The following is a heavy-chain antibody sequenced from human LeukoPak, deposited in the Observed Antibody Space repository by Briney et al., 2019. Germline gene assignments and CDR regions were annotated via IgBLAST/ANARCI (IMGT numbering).Heavy chain of an antibody. Sequence: SETLSLTCAVSGYSISSGYYWGWIRQPPGKGLEWIGGIYHSGSTYYNPALKSRVTISVDTSKIKFSLKLSSVTAADTAVYYCAREARYSYGPFFDYWGQGTLVTVSS. CDR3: AREARYSYGPFFDY. J-gene: IGHJ4*02. CDR1: GYSISSGYY. V-gene: IGHV4-38-2*01. D-gene: IGHD5-18*01. CDR2: IYHSGST.